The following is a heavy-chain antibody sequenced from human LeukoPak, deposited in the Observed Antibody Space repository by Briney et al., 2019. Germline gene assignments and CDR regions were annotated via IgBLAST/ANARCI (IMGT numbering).Heavy chain of an antibody. V-gene: IGHV3-33*01. D-gene: IGHD1-26*01. Sequence: PAGSLRLSCAASGFTFSSYGMHWVRQAPGKGLEWVALIWFDGSKECYADSVKGRITISRDNSKNTPYLQMNSLRSEDTAVYYCARQSYSGDYYSYFDYWGQGTQVTVSS. CDR2: IWFDGSKE. J-gene: IGHJ4*02. CDR1: GFTFSSYG. CDR3: ARQSYSGDYYSYFDY.